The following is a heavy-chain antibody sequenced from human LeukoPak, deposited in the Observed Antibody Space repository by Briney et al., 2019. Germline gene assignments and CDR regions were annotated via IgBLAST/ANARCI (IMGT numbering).Heavy chain of an antibody. CDR2: ISYDGSNK. V-gene: IGHV3-30*03. CDR1: GFTFSSYG. CDR3: AREWPRADYIFDY. D-gene: IGHD4-11*01. Sequence: GGSLRLSCAASGFTFSSYGMHWVRQAPGKGLEWVAVISYDGSNKYYADSVKGRFTISRDNAKNSLYLQMNSLRAEDTAVYYCAREWPRADYIFDYWGQGTLVTVSS. J-gene: IGHJ4*02.